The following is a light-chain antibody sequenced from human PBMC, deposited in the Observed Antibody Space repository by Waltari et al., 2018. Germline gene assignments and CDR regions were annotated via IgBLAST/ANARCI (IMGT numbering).Light chain of an antibody. CDR1: QGISSY. CDR3: QHLNSYPPT. CDR2: AAS. J-gene: IGKJ4*01. V-gene: IGKV1-9*01. Sequence: DIQLTQSPSFLSASVGDIVTITCRASQGISSYLAWYQQKPGKAPKLLIYAASTLQSGVPSRFSGSGSGTEFTLTISSLQPEDFATYYCQHLNSYPPTFGGGTKVEIK.